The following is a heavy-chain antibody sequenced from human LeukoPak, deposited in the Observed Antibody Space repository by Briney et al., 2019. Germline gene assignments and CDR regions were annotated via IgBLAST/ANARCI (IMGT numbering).Heavy chain of an antibody. CDR3: AREGNLINASDY. Sequence: SETLSLTCAVYGGSFSGYYWSWIRQPPGKGLEWIGEINHSGSTNYNPSLKSRVTISVDTSKNQFSLKLGSVTAADTALYYCAREGNLINASDYWGQGTLVTVSS. CDR2: INHSGST. D-gene: IGHD2-8*01. V-gene: IGHV4-34*01. J-gene: IGHJ4*02. CDR1: GGSFSGYY.